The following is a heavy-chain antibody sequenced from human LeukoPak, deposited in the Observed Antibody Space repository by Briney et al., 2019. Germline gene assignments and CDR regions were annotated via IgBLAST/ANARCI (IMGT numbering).Heavy chain of an antibody. V-gene: IGHV3-23*01. CDR3: ARDRGILGGSGRPYYYYGMDV. Sequence: GGSLRLSCVASGFTFNNYAMSWVRQAPGKGLEWVSAISGSGGSTYYADSVKGRFTISRDNSKNTLYLQMNSLRAEDTAVYYCARDRGILGGSGRPYYYYGMDVWGQGTTVTVSS. J-gene: IGHJ6*02. CDR1: GFTFNNYA. D-gene: IGHD3-10*01. CDR2: ISGSGGST.